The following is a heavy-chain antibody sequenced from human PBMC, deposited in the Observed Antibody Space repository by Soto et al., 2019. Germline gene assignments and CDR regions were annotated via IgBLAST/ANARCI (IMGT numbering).Heavy chain of an antibody. CDR3: AKDFKVSGSHYGTLNYYYGMDV. D-gene: IGHD3-10*01. CDR2: ISYDGYLK. Sequence: GSLRLSCAASGFTFSAYGMQWVRQAPGKGLEWVAVISYDGYLKYYVDAVKGRFTVARDNSKNTLFLEMNSLRVEDTAVYFCAKDFKVSGSHYGTLNYYYGMDVWGQGTTVTVSS. J-gene: IGHJ6*02. V-gene: IGHV3-30*18. CDR1: GFTFSAYG.